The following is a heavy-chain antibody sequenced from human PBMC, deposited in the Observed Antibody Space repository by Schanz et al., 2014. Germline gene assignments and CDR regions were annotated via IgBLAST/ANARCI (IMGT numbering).Heavy chain of an antibody. V-gene: IGHV3-23*04. CDR2: LSEGGGGT. CDR3: AKAADWPVTRFDP. J-gene: IGHJ3*01. Sequence: EVELVESGGGLVQPGGSLKLSCAASGLIFSNYVMSWVRQAPGKGLEWVSALSEGGGGTHYADSVRGRFTISSDSSKNTLYLQMSSLRADDTAVYYCAKAADWPVTRFDPWGQGTMVTVSS. D-gene: IGHD3-9*01. CDR1: GLIFSNYV.